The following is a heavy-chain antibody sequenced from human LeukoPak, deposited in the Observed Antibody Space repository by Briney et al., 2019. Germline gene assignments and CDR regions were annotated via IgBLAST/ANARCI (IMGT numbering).Heavy chain of an antibody. CDR1: GFTFSSYA. D-gene: IGHD1-1*01. V-gene: IGHV3-7*01. CDR2: IKDDGGET. CDR3: ATYINWVAGDV. Sequence: GGSLRLSCAASGFTFSSYAMSWVRQAPGKGLEWVAAIKDDGGETDYVDSVKGRFTISRDNAKNSLYLQMNSLRAEDTAVYYCATYINWVAGDVWGQGTTVSVSS. J-gene: IGHJ6*02.